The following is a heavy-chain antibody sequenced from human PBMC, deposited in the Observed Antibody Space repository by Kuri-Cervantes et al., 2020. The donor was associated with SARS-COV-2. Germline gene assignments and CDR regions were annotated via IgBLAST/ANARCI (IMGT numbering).Heavy chain of an antibody. V-gene: IGHV3-30*02. Sequence: LSLTCAASGFTFSSYGMHWVRQAPGKGLEWVAFIRYDGSNKYYADSVKGRFTISRDNSKNTLYLQMNSLRPEDAAVYYCATALVDYFDYWGQGTLVTVSS. D-gene: IGHD3-16*02. CDR1: GFTFSSYG. CDR3: ATALVDYFDY. J-gene: IGHJ4*02. CDR2: IRYDGSNK.